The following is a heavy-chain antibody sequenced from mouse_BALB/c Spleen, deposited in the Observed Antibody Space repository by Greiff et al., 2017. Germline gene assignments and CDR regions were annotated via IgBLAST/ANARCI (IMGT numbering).Heavy chain of an antibody. Sequence: EVLLVESGGGLVKPGGSLKLSCAASGFTFSSYAMSWVRQSPEKRLEWVAEISSGGSYTYYPDTVTGRFTISRDNAKNTLYLEMSSLRSEDTAMYYCARSYYGSSYDYDAMDYWGQGTSVTVSS. CDR3: ARSYYGSSYDYDAMDY. V-gene: IGHV5-9-4*01. CDR2: ISSGGSYT. J-gene: IGHJ4*01. D-gene: IGHD1-1*01. CDR1: GFTFSSYA.